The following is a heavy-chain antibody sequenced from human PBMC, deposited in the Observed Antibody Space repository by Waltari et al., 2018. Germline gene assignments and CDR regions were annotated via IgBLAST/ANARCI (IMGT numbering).Heavy chain of an antibody. D-gene: IGHD4-17*01. CDR3: ANRYGDYLARD. Sequence: QVQLVESGGGVVQPGGSLRLAGAASVVAFSSSTMFWVRPAPGKGLGWVALISYSGSNKSYADSVWGRFTISRDNSKNTLYLQMISLRPEDTAVYYCANRYGDYLARDWGLGTLVTVSS. J-gene: IGHJ4*02. CDR2: ISYSGSNK. CDR1: VVAFSSST. V-gene: IGHV3-30-3*01.